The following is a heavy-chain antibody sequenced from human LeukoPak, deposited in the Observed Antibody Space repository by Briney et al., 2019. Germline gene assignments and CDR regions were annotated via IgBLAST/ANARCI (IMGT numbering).Heavy chain of an antibody. Sequence: PGRSLRLSCAASGFTFSSYGMHWVRQAPGKGLEWVAVIWYDGSNKYYADSVKGRFTISRDNSKSTLYLQMNSLRAEDTAVYYCAKDRGYCCGGSCYFGYYFDYWGQGTLVTVSS. CDR2: IWYDGSNK. J-gene: IGHJ4*02. CDR1: GFTFSSYG. V-gene: IGHV3-33*06. CDR3: AKDRGYCCGGSCYFGYYFDY. D-gene: IGHD2-15*01.